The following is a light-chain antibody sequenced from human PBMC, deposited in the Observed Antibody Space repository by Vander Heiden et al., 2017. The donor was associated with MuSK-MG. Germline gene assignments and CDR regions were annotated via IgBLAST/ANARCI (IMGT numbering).Light chain of an antibody. CDR2: DVT. CDR3: CSYAGNYTGV. J-gene: IGLJ3*02. Sequence: QSALTQPRSVSGSPGQSVTISCTGTSSDVGGYDYVSWYQQHPGKAPKLILYDVTKRPSGVPDRFSGSKSGNTASLTISGLQAEDEANYYCCSYAGNYTGVCGGGTKVTVL. V-gene: IGLV2-11*01. CDR1: SSDVGGYDY.